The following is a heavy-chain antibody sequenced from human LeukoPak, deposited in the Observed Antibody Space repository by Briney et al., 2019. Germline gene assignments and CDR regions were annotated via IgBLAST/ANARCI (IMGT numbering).Heavy chain of an antibody. CDR3: ARDALGYSSTWYTDRGYYYYMDV. D-gene: IGHD6-13*01. CDR2: INPNSGGT. Sequence: ASVKVSCKASGYTFTGYYMHWVRQAPGQGLEWMGWINPNSGGTNYAQKFQGRVTMSRDTSISTAYMELSRLRSEDTAVYYCARDALGYSSTWYTDRGYYYYMDVWGKGTTVTISS. J-gene: IGHJ6*03. V-gene: IGHV1-2*02. CDR1: GYTFTGYY.